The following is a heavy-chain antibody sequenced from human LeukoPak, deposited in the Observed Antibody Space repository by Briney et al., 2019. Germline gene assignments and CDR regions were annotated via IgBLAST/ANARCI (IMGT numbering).Heavy chain of an antibody. CDR2: INHSGST. Sequence: SETLSLTCAVYGGSFSGYYWSWIRQPPGKGLEWIGEINHSGSTNYNPSLKSRVTISVDTSKNQFSLKLSSVTAADTAVYYCARLHSSSSRWGQGTLVTVSS. CDR3: ARLHSSSSR. J-gene: IGHJ4*02. D-gene: IGHD6-6*01. V-gene: IGHV4-34*01. CDR1: GGSFSGYY.